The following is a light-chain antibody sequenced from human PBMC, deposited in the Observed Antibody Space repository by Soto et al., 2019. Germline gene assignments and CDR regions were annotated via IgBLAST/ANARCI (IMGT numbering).Light chain of an antibody. CDR3: QQSYSTPPT. Sequence: QLTQSPSSLLEYVGDRGTITCRARQSISSYLNWYQQKPGKAPKLLIYAASSLQSGVPSRFSGSGSGTDFTLTISSLQPEDFATYYCQQSYSTPPTFGQGTKV. J-gene: IGKJ1*01. CDR2: AAS. CDR1: QSISSY. V-gene: IGKV1-39*01.